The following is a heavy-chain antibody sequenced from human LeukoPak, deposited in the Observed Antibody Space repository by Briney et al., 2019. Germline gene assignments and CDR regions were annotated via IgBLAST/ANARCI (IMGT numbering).Heavy chain of an antibody. D-gene: IGHD6-19*01. CDR1: GGSISSYY. CDR2: IYDSGTT. V-gene: IGHV4-59*03. J-gene: IGHJ4*02. Sequence: SETLSLTCTVSGGSISSYYWSWIRQPPGKGLEWIGNIYDSGTTNYNPPLKSRVAISLDTSKNEFSLKLSSVTAADTAVYYCANTKQWLAFDYWSQGTLVTVSS. CDR3: ANTKQWLAFDY.